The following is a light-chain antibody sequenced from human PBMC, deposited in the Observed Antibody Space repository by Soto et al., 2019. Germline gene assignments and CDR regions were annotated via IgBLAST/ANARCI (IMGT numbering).Light chain of an antibody. Sequence: DIQMTQSPSYVSAFVGDTVTITCRASQDLGTWLAWYQQKPGKAPKILTYGATTLQNGVPSRFRGSGSGTDFTLTITSLQPEDIGTYYCQQAIRLPTFGQGTRLQ. CDR2: GAT. V-gene: IGKV1-12*01. J-gene: IGKJ5*01. CDR1: QDLGTW. CDR3: QQAIRLPT.